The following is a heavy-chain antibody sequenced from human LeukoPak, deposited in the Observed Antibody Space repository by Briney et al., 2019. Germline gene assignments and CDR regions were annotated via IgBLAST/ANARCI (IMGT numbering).Heavy chain of an antibody. D-gene: IGHD6-13*01. CDR1: GYTLTELS. J-gene: IGHJ4*02. CDR3: ATDLLRRRLLAAAGKKILDY. V-gene: IGHV1-24*01. CDR2: FDPEDGET. Sequence: ASVKVSCKVSGYTLTELSMHWVRQAPGKGLEWMEGFDPEDGETIYAQKFQGRVTMTEDTSTDTAYMELSSLRSEDTAVYYCATDLLRRRLLAAAGKKILDYWGQGTLVTVSS.